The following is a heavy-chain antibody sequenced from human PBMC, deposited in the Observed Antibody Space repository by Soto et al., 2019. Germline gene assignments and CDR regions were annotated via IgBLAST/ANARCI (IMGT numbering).Heavy chain of an antibody. J-gene: IGHJ4*02. CDR2: IGPDGSST. Sequence: EVQLVESGGGLIQPGGSLRLSCAGSGFIVSSYYMSWVRQAPGKGLEWISHIGPDGSSTRDADSVQGRFTISRDNARNTLYLQMNSLRDEDTAVYYCARDNNWSYDYWGQGILVTVSS. V-gene: IGHV3-74*01. D-gene: IGHD1-1*01. CDR1: GFIVSSYY. CDR3: ARDNNWSYDY.